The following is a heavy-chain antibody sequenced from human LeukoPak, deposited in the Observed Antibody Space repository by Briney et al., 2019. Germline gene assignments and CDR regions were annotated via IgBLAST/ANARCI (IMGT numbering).Heavy chain of an antibody. CDR2: ISGSGGST. Sequence: PGGSLRLSCAASGFTFSRYAMSWVRQAPGKGLEWVSAISGSGGSTYYADSVKGRFTISRDNSKNTLYLQMNSLRAEDTAVYYCAKEGTYYDILTGYSTYYFDYWGQGTLVTVSS. CDR3: AKEGTYYDILTGYSTYYFDY. V-gene: IGHV3-23*01. J-gene: IGHJ4*02. CDR1: GFTFSRYA. D-gene: IGHD3-9*01.